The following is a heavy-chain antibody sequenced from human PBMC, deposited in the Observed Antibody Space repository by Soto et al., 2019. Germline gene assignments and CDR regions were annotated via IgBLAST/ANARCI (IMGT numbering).Heavy chain of an antibody. CDR1: GGSISSSNW. Sequence: QVQLQESGPGLVKPSGTLSLTCAVSGGSISSSNWWSWVRQPPGKGLEWFGEIYHSGSTNYNPSLKSRVTISVDKSKNQFSLKLSSVTAADTAVYYCARYGREGGSSRPVGFDYWGQGTLVTVSS. V-gene: IGHV4-4*02. D-gene: IGHD6-13*01. CDR3: ARYGREGGSSRPVGFDY. J-gene: IGHJ4*02. CDR2: IYHSGST.